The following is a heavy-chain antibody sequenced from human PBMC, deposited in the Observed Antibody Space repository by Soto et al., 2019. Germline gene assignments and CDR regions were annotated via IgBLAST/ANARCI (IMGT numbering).Heavy chain of an antibody. CDR1: GVTFSSYG. J-gene: IGHJ4*02. V-gene: IGHV3-30*18. CDR2: ISYDGTNK. D-gene: IGHD5-18*01. CDR3: AKEKATRGYSFLVDY. Sequence: GGSLRLSCAASGVTFSSYGMHWVRQAPGKGLEWVAVISYDGTNKYYADSVKGRFTISRDDSKNTLYLQMNSLRPEDTAVYYCAKEKATRGYSFLVDYWGQGTLVTVSS.